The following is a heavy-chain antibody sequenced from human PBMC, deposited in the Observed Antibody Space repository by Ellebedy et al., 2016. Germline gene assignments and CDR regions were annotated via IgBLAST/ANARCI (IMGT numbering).Heavy chain of an antibody. Sequence: SQTLSLTCAVNGGSFSGYYWTWIRQPPGKGLEWIGEINHSGSTHYNPSLKSRVTISVDTSKNQLSLKLSSVTAADTAVYYCARVSMGGTFDYWGQGTLVTVSS. CDR3: ARVSMGGTFDY. CDR2: INHSGST. V-gene: IGHV4-34*01. CDR1: GGSFSGYY. J-gene: IGHJ4*02. D-gene: IGHD3-16*01.